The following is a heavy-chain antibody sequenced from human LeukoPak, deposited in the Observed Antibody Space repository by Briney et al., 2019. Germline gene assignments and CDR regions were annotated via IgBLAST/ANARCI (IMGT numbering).Heavy chain of an antibody. Sequence: ASVKVSCTASGYTFTSYGFSWVRQAPGQGLEWMGWISAYNGNTKYPQKFQGRVTLTTDTSTSTAYMELRSLTSDDTAVYYCGRSSGYYVDLDYWGQGTLVTVSS. CDR1: GYTFTSYG. J-gene: IGHJ4*02. D-gene: IGHD3-22*01. CDR3: GRSSGYYVDLDY. V-gene: IGHV1-18*01. CDR2: ISAYNGNT.